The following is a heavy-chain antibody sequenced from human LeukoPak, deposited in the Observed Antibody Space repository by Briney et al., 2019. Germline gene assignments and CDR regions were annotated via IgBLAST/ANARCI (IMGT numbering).Heavy chain of an antibody. J-gene: IGHJ4*02. D-gene: IGHD5-18*01. CDR1: GFTFSSYG. CDR3: ARDLTQLWPLD. Sequence: GGSLRLSCSSSGFTFSSYGFHWVRQAQGKGLKWVAFIRYDGIHEFYADSVKGRFTISRDNSKNTLFLQMNSLRVEDAAVYYCARDLTQLWPLDWGQGTLVTVSS. CDR2: IRYDGIHE. V-gene: IGHV3-30*02.